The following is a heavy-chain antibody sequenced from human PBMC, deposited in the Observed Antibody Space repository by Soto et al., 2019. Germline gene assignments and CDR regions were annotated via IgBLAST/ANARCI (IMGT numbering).Heavy chain of an antibody. J-gene: IGHJ4*02. D-gene: IGHD6-19*01. CDR2: ISGNVGSTT. CDR1: GITFTNYA. V-gene: IGHV3-23*01. Sequence: EVQLLESGGGLEQPGGSLRLSCAVSGITFTNYAMGWVRQAPGKGLEWVSGISGNVGSTTHYADSVKGRFTISRDNPKNILFLQMNSLRAEDTAVYYCAKHRGFVAGPFDSWGQGTLVIVSS. CDR3: AKHRGFVAGPFDS.